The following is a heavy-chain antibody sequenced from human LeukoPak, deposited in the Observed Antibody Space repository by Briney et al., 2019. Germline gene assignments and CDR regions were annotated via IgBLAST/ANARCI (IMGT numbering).Heavy chain of an antibody. CDR2: ISGSGAGT. J-gene: IGHJ4*02. V-gene: IGHV3-23*01. Sequence: GGSLRLSCAASGFTFSVFAMSWVRQAPGKGLEWVSGISGSGAGTYYADSVKGRFTISRDNSKNTLYLQMNSLRAEDTAVYYCARVGYDASYYFDYWGQGTLVTVSS. D-gene: IGHD3-16*01. CDR3: ARVGYDASYYFDY. CDR1: GFTFSVFA.